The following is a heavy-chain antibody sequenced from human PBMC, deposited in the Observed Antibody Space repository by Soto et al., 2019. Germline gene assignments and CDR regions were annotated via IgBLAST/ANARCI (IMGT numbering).Heavy chain of an antibody. V-gene: IGHV1-8*01. J-gene: IGHJ5*02. CDR1: GDTFSNFD. CDR3: ATMIRGLIHWLDP. D-gene: IGHD3-16*01. CDR2: MYPNNGQT. Sequence: QVQLVQSGAEVKRPGASVKVSCKASGDTFSNFDFTWVRQATGKGPEWMGWMYPNNGQTAYARTFQGRVTMTWNSSTSTAYMELSSLTSEDTAVYYCATMIRGLIHWLDPWGQGTLVTVSS.